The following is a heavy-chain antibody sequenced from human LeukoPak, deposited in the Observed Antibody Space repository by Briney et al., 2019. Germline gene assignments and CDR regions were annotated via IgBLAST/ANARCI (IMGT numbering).Heavy chain of an antibody. V-gene: IGHV3-53*01. CDR2: IDYDGGSG. Sequence: ETLSLTCTVSGSSISNYYWGWIRQAPGKGLEWVSSIDYDGGSGHYADSVKGRFTISRDNSNNTLFLHLNSLRGEDTAVYYCTRNSGWYGLSWGQGTLVTVSS. CDR3: TRNSGWYGLS. J-gene: IGHJ1*01. D-gene: IGHD6-19*01. CDR1: GSSISNYY.